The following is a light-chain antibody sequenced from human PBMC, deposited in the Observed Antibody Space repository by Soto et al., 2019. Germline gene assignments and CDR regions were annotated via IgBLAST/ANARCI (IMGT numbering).Light chain of an antibody. CDR3: QQYNNWPPS. CDR2: GAS. V-gene: IGKV3D-15*01. CDR1: QSVSSN. J-gene: IGKJ5*01. Sequence: EIVMTQSPATLSVSPGERATLSCRASQSVSSNLAWYQQKPCQAPRLLIYGASTRATGIPARFSGSGPGTEFTLTISSLQSEDFAVYYCQQYNNWPPSFGQGTRLAI.